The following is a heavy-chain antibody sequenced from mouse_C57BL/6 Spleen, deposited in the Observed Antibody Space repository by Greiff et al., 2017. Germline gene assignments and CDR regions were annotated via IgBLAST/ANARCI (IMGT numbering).Heavy chain of an antibody. CDR1: GYTFTSYW. J-gene: IGHJ4*01. CDR2: IDPSDSYT. Sequence: VQLQQPGAELVMPGASVKLSCKASGYTFTSYWMHWVKQRPGQGLEWIGEIDPSDSYTNYNQKFKGKSTLNVDKASSTAYMQLSSLTSEDSAVYYCARYRDYAMDYWGQGTSVTVSS. V-gene: IGHV1-69*01. CDR3: ARYRDYAMDY.